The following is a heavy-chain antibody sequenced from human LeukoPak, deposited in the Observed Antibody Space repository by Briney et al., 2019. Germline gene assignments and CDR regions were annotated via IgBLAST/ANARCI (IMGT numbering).Heavy chain of an antibody. CDR2: ISYDGSNK. CDR3: ARDFDFWSAI. Sequence: PGRSLRLSCAASGFTFSSYGMHWVRQAPGKGLEWVAVISYDGSNKYYADSVKGRFTLSRDNAKNTLYLQMSSLRAEDTALYYCARDFDFWSAIWGQGTLVTASS. V-gene: IGHV3-30*03. CDR1: GFTFSSYG. D-gene: IGHD3-3*01. J-gene: IGHJ4*02.